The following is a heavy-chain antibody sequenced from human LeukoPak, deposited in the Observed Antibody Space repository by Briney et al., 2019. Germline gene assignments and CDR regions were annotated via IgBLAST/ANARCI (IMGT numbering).Heavy chain of an antibody. D-gene: IGHD6-13*01. CDR2: MSYDGRTE. Sequence: GGSLRLSCATSGFSFNKYAIHWVRQAPGKGLEWVALMSYDGRTEYYIDSVKGRFTISRDNSKSTVFLQMNSLRDEDTAVYFCARDVAEDGILYYLDYWGRGTLVTVSS. CDR3: ARDVAEDGILYYLDY. J-gene: IGHJ4*02. CDR1: GFSFNKYA. V-gene: IGHV3-30-3*01.